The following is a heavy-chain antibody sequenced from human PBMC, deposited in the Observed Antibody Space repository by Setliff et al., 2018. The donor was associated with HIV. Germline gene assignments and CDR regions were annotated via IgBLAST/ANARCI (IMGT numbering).Heavy chain of an antibody. Sequence: GGSLRLSCEISGFTFSNYGMHWVRQAPGKGLEWVAFMRYDGSDKYYVDSVKGRFTVSRDNSKNTLYLQMNSLRPEDTALYYCAKDRLLDGSSWYYLDYWGQGTLVTVSS. D-gene: IGHD6-13*01. CDR3: AKDRLLDGSSWYYLDY. J-gene: IGHJ4*02. CDR2: MRYDGSDK. CDR1: GFTFSNYG. V-gene: IGHV3-30*02.